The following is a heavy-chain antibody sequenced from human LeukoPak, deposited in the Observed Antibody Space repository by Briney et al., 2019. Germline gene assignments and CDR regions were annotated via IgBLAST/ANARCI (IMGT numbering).Heavy chain of an antibody. V-gene: IGHV4-34*01. D-gene: IGHD6-13*01. J-gene: IGHJ3*02. CDR1: GGSFSGYY. CDR3: ARGLSPMQKAAAYAFDI. CDR2: IHHSGST. Sequence: SETLSLSCAVYGGSFSGYYWRWIRQPPGKVLELIGEIHHSGSTNYNPSLQSRVTISVDTSNNHSYLKLSSLTAADTAVYYCARGLSPMQKAAAYAFDIWRQGTMVTVSS.